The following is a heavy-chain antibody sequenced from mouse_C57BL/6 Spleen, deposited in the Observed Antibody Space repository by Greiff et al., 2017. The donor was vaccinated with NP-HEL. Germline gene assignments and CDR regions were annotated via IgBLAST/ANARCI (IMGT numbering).Heavy chain of an antibody. CDR1: GYTFTSYG. CDR2: IYPRSGNT. CDR3: ARRGTTPYAMDY. V-gene: IGHV1-81*01. Sequence: VQLVESGAELARPGASVKLSCKASGYTFTSYGISWVKQRTGQGLEWIGEIYPRSGNTYYNEKFKGKATLTADKSSSTAYMELRSLTSEDSAVYFCARRGTTPYAMDYWGQGTSVTVSS. J-gene: IGHJ4*01. D-gene: IGHD2-1*01.